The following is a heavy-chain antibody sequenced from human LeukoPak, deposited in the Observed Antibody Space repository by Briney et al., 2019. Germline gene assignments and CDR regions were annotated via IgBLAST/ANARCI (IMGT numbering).Heavy chain of an antibody. CDR2: ISYDGTDK. V-gene: IGHV3-30*01. J-gene: IGHJ4*02. CDR3: VRGRFYYDTSGYFDY. CDR1: EFTFSSYA. D-gene: IGHD3-22*01. Sequence: GGSLRLSCAASEFTFSSYAFHWVRQAPGKGLDWVTLISYDGTDKYYADSVKGRFTVSRDNSKNTLYLQMNSLRPEDTAVYYCVRGRFYYDTSGYFDYWGQGTLVTVSS.